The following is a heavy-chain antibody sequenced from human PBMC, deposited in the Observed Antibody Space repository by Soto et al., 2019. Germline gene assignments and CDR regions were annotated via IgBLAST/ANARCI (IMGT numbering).Heavy chain of an antibody. J-gene: IGHJ3*02. CDR3: ARNSPYHDAFDI. V-gene: IGHV1-69*13. CDR1: GGTFSSYA. D-gene: IGHD5-18*01. CDR2: IIPTFGTA. Sequence: SVKVSCKASGGTFSSYAICWVRQAPGQGLEWMGGIIPTFGTANYAQKFQGRVTITADESTSTAYMELSSLRSEDTVVYYCARNSPYHDAFDIWGQGTMVTVSS.